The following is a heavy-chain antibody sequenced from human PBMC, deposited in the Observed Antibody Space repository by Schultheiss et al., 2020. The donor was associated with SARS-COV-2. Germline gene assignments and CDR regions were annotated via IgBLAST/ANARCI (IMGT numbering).Heavy chain of an antibody. Sequence: GSLRLSCAASGFTFSSYAMSWIRQHPGKGLEWIGRIYSSGSTNYNPSLTSRVTISVDTSKNQFSLKLSSVTAADTAVYYCATTRGYCTNGVCYSGAFDIWGQGTMVTVSS. CDR3: ATTRGYCTNGVCYSGAFDI. D-gene: IGHD2-8*01. CDR1: GFTFSSYA. CDR2: IYSSGST. J-gene: IGHJ3*02. V-gene: IGHV4-59*08.